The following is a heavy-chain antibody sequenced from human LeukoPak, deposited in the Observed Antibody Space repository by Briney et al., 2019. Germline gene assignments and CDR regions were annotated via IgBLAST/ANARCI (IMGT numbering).Heavy chain of an antibody. J-gene: IGHJ6*03. CDR3: ATEFRETGTTHYYYYYMDV. D-gene: IGHD1-7*01. V-gene: IGHV1-24*01. Sequence: ASVKVSCKVSGYTLTELSMHWVRQAPGKGLEWMGGFDPEDGETIYAQKFQGRVTMTEDTSTDTAYMELSSLRSEDTAVYYCATEFRETGTTHYYYYYMDVWGKGTTVTVSS. CDR1: GYTLTELS. CDR2: FDPEDGET.